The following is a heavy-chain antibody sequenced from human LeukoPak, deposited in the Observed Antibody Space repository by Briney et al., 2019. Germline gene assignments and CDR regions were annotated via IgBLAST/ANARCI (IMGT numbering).Heavy chain of an antibody. CDR3: ARVGQWGPRELPLDY. CDR2: INPNSGGT. V-gene: IGHV1-2*02. CDR1: GYTFTSYY. D-gene: IGHD2-15*01. Sequence: GASVKVSCKASGYTFTSYYMHWVRQAPGQGLEWMGWINPNSGGTNYAQKFQGRVTMTRDTSISTAYMELSRLRSDDTAVYYCARVGQWGPRELPLDYWGQGTLVTVSS. J-gene: IGHJ4*02.